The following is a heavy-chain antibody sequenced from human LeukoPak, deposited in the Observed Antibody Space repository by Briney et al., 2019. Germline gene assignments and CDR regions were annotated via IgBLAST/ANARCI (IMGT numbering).Heavy chain of an antibody. D-gene: IGHD3-16*01. CDR3: ARAYAPDDYADY. CDR2: INPNSGGT. CDR1: GYTFTGYY. Sequence: ASVKVSCKASGYTFTGYYMHWVRQAPGQGLEWMGWINPNSGGTNYAQKFQGRVTMTRDTSISTAYMELSRLRSDDTAVCYCARAYAPDDYADYWGQGTLVTVSS. V-gene: IGHV1-2*02. J-gene: IGHJ4*02.